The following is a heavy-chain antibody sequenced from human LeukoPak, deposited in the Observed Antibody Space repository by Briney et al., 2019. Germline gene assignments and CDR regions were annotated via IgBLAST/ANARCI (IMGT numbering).Heavy chain of an antibody. D-gene: IGHD4-17*01. J-gene: IGHJ4*02. V-gene: IGHV4-59*08. Sequence: SETLSLTCTVSGGSISSYYWSWIRQPPGKGLGWIGYIYYSGSTNYNPSLKSRVTISVDTSKNQFSLKLSSVTAADTAVYYCARLTTVTTIFDYWGQGTLVTVSS. CDR3: ARLTTVTTIFDY. CDR1: GGSISSYY. CDR2: IYYSGST.